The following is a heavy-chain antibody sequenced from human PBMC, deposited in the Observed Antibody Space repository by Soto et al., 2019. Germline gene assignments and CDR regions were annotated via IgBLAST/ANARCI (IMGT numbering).Heavy chain of an antibody. Sequence: QVQLQQWGAGLLKPSETLSLTCAVYGGSFSGYYWSWIRQPPGKGLEWIGEINHSGSTNYNPSLTSRFNISVDTSKNQFSLKLSSVTAADTAVYYCASHPQQLVSDPFDYWGQGTLVTVSS. V-gene: IGHV4-34*01. CDR1: GGSFSGYY. CDR2: INHSGST. D-gene: IGHD6-13*01. J-gene: IGHJ4*02. CDR3: ASHPQQLVSDPFDY.